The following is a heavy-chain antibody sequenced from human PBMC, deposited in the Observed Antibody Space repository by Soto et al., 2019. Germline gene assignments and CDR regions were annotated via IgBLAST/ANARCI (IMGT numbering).Heavy chain of an antibody. V-gene: IGHV3-30*18. J-gene: IGHJ4*02. CDR2: ISYHGSDK. CDR1: GFTFSNYG. Sequence: QVQLVESGGGVVQPGRSLRLSCAASGFTFSNYGMHWVRQAPGKGLEWVAVISYHGSDKYYADSVKGRFTISRDNSKNTLYLQMDSLGAENTAVYYCAKDHLTTTVTTVGYGGQGTLVTVCS. CDR3: AKDHLTTTVTTVGY. D-gene: IGHD4-17*01.